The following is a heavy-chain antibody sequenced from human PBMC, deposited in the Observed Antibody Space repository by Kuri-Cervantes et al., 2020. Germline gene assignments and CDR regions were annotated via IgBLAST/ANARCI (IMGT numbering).Heavy chain of an antibody. V-gene: IGHV3-23*01. CDR3: AKDYRSPSSDCPFDY. D-gene: IGHD2-21*02. CDR1: GFTFSSYA. Sequence: GESLKISCAASGFTFSSYAMSWVRQAPGKGLEWVSGLSGSGGNTWYADSVKGRFTISRDNSKNTLYLQMNSLRADDTAVYYCAKDYRSPSSDCPFDYWGQGILVTVSS. CDR2: LSGSGGNT. J-gene: IGHJ4*02.